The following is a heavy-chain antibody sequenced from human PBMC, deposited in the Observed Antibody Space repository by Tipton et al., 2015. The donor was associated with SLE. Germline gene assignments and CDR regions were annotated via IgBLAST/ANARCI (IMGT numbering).Heavy chain of an antibody. V-gene: IGHV4-4*08. CDR1: GYSFGSYY. CDR2: FYTSGST. Sequence: TLSLTCTFFGYSFGSYYWNWIRQSPGKGLEWIGHFYTSGSTHYNPSLKSRVTMSLDTSKNQFSLKLSSVTAADTAVYYCARGVDIATDYFDYWGQGTLLTVSS. CDR3: ARGVDIATDYFDY. D-gene: IGHD2-15*01. J-gene: IGHJ4*02.